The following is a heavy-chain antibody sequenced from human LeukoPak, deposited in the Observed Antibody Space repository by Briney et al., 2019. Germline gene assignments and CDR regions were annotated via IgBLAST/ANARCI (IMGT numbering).Heavy chain of an antibody. D-gene: IGHD3-16*01. CDR2: IRSKAYGGTT. CDR3: TRDYDYALDY. V-gene: IGHV3-49*04. J-gene: IGHJ4*02. CDR1: GFTFGDYA. Sequence: GGSLRLSCTASGFTFGDYAMSWVRQAPGKGLEWVGFIRSKAYGGTTEYAASVKGRFTISRDDSKSIAYLQMNSLKTDDTAVYYCTRDYDYALDYWGQGTLVTVSS.